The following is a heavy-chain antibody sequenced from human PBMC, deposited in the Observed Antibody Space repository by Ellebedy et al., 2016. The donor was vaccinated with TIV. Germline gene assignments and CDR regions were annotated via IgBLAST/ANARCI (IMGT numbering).Heavy chain of an antibody. V-gene: IGHV1-3*04. J-gene: IGHJ6*02. CDR1: GHTFTAYG. D-gene: IGHD3-3*01. CDR3: ATREWQDPMDV. CDR2: INTGNGNT. Sequence: ASVKVSCXASGHTFTAYGIHWVRQAPGQRLEWMGWINTGNGNTKYSQTFQGRVTITRDTSATTAYMELSSLMSEDTAVYYCATREWQDPMDVWGQGTTVTVSS.